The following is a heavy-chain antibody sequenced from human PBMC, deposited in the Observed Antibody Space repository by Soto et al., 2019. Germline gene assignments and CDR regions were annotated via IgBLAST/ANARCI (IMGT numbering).Heavy chain of an antibody. CDR3: ARDPPGYYDSSGYYY. CDR2: VSAYNGNT. J-gene: IGHJ4*02. V-gene: IGHV1-18*01. D-gene: IGHD3-22*01. CDR1: GYTFTSYG. Sequence: GASVKVSCKASGYTFTSYGISWVRQAPGQGLEWMGWVSAYNGNTNYAQKLQGRVTMTTDTSTSTAYMELRSLRSDDTAVYYCARDPPGYYDSSGYYYWGQGTLVTVSS.